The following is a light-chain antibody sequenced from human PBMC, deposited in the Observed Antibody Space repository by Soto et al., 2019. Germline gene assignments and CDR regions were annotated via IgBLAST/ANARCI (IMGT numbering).Light chain of an antibody. CDR2: HAS. V-gene: IGKV3-15*01. CDR1: QSVSNN. Sequence: EIVMTQSPATLSESPGERATLSCRASQSVSNNLAWYQQKPGQPPRLLIYHASTSATSIPARFSESGSGTQLTLAISSLQSEYFAVYYCQQYNKWPLTFGGGTKVEIK. CDR3: QQYNKWPLT. J-gene: IGKJ4*01.